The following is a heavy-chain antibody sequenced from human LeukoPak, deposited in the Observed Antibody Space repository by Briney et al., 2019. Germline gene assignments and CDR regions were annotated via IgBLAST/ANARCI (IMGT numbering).Heavy chain of an antibody. D-gene: IGHD3-22*01. CDR3: ARASDSGSAFDI. CDR2: ISSSGSTI. J-gene: IGHJ3*02. Sequence: GGSLRLSCAASGFTFSDYYMSWIRQAPGKGLEWVSYISSSGSTIYYADSVKGRFTISRDNAKYSLYLQMNSLRAEDTAVYYCARASDSGSAFDIWGQGTMVTVSS. V-gene: IGHV3-11*04. CDR1: GFTFSDYY.